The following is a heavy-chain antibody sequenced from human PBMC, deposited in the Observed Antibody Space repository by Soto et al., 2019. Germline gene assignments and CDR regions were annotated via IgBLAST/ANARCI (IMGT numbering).Heavy chain of an antibody. CDR2: IYYSGST. CDR1: GGSISSSSYY. D-gene: IGHD6-19*01. V-gene: IGHV4-39*01. J-gene: IGHJ4*02. CDR3: ARRGQWLANNGFDY. Sequence: QLQLQESGPGLVKPSETLSLTCTVSGGSISSSSYYWGWIRQPPGKGLEWIGSIYYSGSTYYNPSLKSRVTISVDTSKNQFSLKLSSVTAADTAVYYCARRGQWLANNGFDYWGQGTLVTVSS.